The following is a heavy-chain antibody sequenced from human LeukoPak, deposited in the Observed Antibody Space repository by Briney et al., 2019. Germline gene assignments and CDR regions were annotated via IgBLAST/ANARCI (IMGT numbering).Heavy chain of an antibody. Sequence: GESLKISCKGSGYSFTNYWIGWVRQMPGKGLEWMGIIYPGDSDPRYGPSFQGQVTISADKSISTAYLQWSSLKASDTAMYYCARLDILTGSPFDYWGQGTLVTVSS. J-gene: IGHJ4*02. V-gene: IGHV5-51*01. CDR1: GYSFTNYW. CDR3: ARLDILTGSPFDY. CDR2: IYPGDSDP. D-gene: IGHD3-9*01.